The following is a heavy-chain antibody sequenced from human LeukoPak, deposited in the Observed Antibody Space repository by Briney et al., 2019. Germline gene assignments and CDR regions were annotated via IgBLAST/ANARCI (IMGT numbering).Heavy chain of an antibody. J-gene: IGHJ4*02. CDR2: FDPEDGET. V-gene: IGHV1-24*01. Sequence: ASVKVSCKVSGYTLTELSMHWVRQAPGKGLEWMGGFDPEDGETIYAQKFQGRVTITADKSTSTAYMELSSLRSEDTAVYYCATLRSEYQDYWGQGTLVTVSS. D-gene: IGHD4-17*01. CDR1: GYTLTELS. CDR3: ATLRSEYQDY.